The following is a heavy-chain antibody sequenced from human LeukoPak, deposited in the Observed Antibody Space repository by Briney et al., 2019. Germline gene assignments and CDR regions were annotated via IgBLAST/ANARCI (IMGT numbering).Heavy chain of an antibody. J-gene: IGHJ3*02. CDR3: ARDSIGAVAGTDAFDI. Sequence: GGSLRLSCAASGFTFSSYGMHWVRQAPGKGLEWVAVISYDGSNKYYADSAKGRFTISRDNSKNTVYLQMNSLRAEDTAVYYCARDSIGAVAGTDAFDIWGQGTMVTVSS. CDR2: ISYDGSNK. D-gene: IGHD6-19*01. CDR1: GFTFSSYG. V-gene: IGHV3-30*03.